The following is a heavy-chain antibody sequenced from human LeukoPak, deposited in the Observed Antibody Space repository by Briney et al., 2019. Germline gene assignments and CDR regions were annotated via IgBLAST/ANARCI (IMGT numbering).Heavy chain of an antibody. CDR3: ARDGGSYPYGMDV. J-gene: IGHJ6*02. Sequence: SETLSLTCAVYGGSFSGYYWGWIRQPAGKGLEWIGRIYTSGSTNYNPSLKSRVTMSVDTSKNQFSLKLSSVTAADTAVYYCARDGGSYPYGMDVWGQGTTVTVSS. D-gene: IGHD1-26*01. CDR2: IYTSGST. V-gene: IGHV4-4*07. CDR1: GGSFSGYY.